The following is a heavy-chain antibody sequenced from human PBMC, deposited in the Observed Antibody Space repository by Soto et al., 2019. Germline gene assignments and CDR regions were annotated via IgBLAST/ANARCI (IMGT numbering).Heavy chain of an antibody. CDR1: GGSFSGSY. CDR2: INHSGST. Sequence: SETLSLTCAVYGGSFSGSYWSWIRQPPGKGLEWIGEINHSGSTNYNPSLKSRVTISVDTSKNQFSLKLSSVTAADTAVYYCATGYCTNGVCYTRTLSGMDVWGQGTTVTVSS. J-gene: IGHJ6*02. D-gene: IGHD2-8*01. V-gene: IGHV4-34*01. CDR3: ATGYCTNGVCYTRTLSGMDV.